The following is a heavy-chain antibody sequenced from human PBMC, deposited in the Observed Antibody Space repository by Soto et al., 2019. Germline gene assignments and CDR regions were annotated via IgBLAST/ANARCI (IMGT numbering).Heavy chain of an antibody. Sequence: PSETLSLTCTVSGGSISSSGYYWGWIRQPPGKGLEWIGNIYYTGTTFYNPSLESRVTISVDTSKNQFSLKLSSVTAADTAVYYCARQAVIWRGDYWGQGTLVTVSS. V-gene: IGHV4-39*01. CDR1: GGSISSSGYY. CDR3: ARQAVIWRGDY. CDR2: IYYTGTT. J-gene: IGHJ4*02. D-gene: IGHD3-3*01.